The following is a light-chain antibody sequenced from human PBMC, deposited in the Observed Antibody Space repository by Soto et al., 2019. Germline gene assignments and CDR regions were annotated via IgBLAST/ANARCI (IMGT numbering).Light chain of an antibody. CDR2: GAS. CDR1: QSVSSSY. CDR3: QHYGTSAL. V-gene: IGKV3-20*01. J-gene: IGKJ3*01. Sequence: EIVLTQSPGTLSLSPGERATLSCRASQSVSSSYLAWYQQKPGQAPRLLIYGASNRATGIPDRFSVSACGSDFTLTISRLEPEDLAVYYCQHYGTSALFGPGTKVDIK.